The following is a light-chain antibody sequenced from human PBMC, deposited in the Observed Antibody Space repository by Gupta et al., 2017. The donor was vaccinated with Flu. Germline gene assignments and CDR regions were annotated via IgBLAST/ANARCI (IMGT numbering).Light chain of an antibody. CDR3: QSYDASDQV. J-gene: IGLJ3*02. Sequence: NFMLTQPHSVSESPGKTVTIPCTRSSGSMASNYVDGYRQRAGSSPSIVIYEGNKRPTGNPDRFSGSIDGASNSASLTISGLQTEDEADYYCQSYDASDQVVGGGTKLTVL. V-gene: IGLV6-57*01. CDR2: EGN. CDR1: SGSMASNY.